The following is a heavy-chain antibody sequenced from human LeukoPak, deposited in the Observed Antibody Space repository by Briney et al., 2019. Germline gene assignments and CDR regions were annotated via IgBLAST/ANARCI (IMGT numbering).Heavy chain of an antibody. CDR2: INPSGGST. D-gene: IGHD3-22*01. CDR1: GYTFTSYY. CDR3: ARGGDSSGYYLHDAFDI. Sequence: ASVKVSCKASGYTFTSYYMHWVRQAPGQGLEWMGIINPSGGSTSYAQKFQGRVTMTRDTSTSTVYMELSSLRSEDTAVYYCARGGDSSGYYLHDAFDIWGQGTMVTASS. J-gene: IGHJ3*02. V-gene: IGHV1-46*01.